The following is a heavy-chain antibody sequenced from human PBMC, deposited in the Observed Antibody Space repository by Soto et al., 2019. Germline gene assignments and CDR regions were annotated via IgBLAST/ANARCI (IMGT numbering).Heavy chain of an antibody. V-gene: IGHV6-1*01. CDR1: GDSVSSNSAA. CDR3: AGDYADAFDI. D-gene: IGHD4-17*01. J-gene: IGHJ3*02. Sequence: SQTLSLTCAISGDSVSSNSAAWHWIRQSPSRGLEWLGRTYYRSKWYNDYAVSVKSRITLNPDTSKNQFSLQLNSVPPEDTAVYYCAGDYADAFDIWGQGTMVTVSS. CDR2: TYYRSKWYN.